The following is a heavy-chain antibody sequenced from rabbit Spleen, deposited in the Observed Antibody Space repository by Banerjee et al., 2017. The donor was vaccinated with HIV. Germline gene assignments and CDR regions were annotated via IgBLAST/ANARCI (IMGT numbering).Heavy chain of an antibody. CDR1: GFTLSSYY. CDR2: IDPVFGIT. Sequence: QQLEESGGGLVKPGGTLTLTCTVSGFTLSSYYMNWVRQAPGKGLEWIGYIDPVFGITYYANWVNGRFSISRENAQNTVFLQMTSLTAADTATYFCARDGAGGSYFALWGQGTLVTVS. J-gene: IGHJ4*01. V-gene: IGHV1S7*01. CDR3: ARDGAGGSYFAL. D-gene: IGHD8-1*01.